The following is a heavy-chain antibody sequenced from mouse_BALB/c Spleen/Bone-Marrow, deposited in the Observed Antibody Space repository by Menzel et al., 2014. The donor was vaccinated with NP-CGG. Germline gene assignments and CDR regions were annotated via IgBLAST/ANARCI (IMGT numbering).Heavy chain of an antibody. CDR3: VRQGAVAATRGFAY. D-gene: IGHD1-1*01. CDR2: ISSGGGST. Sequence: EVKLMESGGGLVKPGGSLKLSCAASGFAFXSHDMSWVRQTPEKRLEWVAYISSGGGSTYYSDTVKGRFTISRDNAKNPLYLQMSSLKSEDTAMYYCVRQGAVAATRGFAYWGQGTLVTVSA. CDR1: GFAFXSHD. V-gene: IGHV5-12-1*01. J-gene: IGHJ3*01.